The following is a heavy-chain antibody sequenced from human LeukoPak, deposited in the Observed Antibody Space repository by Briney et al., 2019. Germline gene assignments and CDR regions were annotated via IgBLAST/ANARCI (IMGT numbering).Heavy chain of an antibody. CDR2: INPNSGGT. V-gene: IGHV1-2*02. Sequence: ASVKVSCKASGYTFTGYYMHWVRQAPGQGLEWRGWINPNSGGTNYAQKLQGRVTMTTDTSTSTAYMELRSLRSDDTAVYYCARLVYGSNWFDPWGQGTLVTVSS. J-gene: IGHJ5*02. CDR1: GYTFTGYY. CDR3: ARLVYGSNWFDP. D-gene: IGHD2-8*01.